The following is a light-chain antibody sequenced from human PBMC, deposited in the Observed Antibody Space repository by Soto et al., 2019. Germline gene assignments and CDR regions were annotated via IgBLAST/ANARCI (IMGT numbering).Light chain of an antibody. V-gene: IGKV3-20*01. Sequence: EILVTQSPDSMSLSPGERATLACRASQSVSRSYLAWYQQKPGQAPRLLIYRASTRATGIPDRFSGSGSGTDFTVTISRLEPEDFAVYYCQQYGTSPVTFGGGTKVDIK. J-gene: IGKJ4*01. CDR2: RAS. CDR3: QQYGTSPVT. CDR1: QSVSRSY.